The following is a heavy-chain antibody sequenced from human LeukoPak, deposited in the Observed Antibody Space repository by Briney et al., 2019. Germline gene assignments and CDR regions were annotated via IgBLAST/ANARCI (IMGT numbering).Heavy chain of an antibody. CDR1: GFTFSSYE. CDR3: TTPGYSSGWTNFDY. J-gene: IGHJ4*02. D-gene: IGHD6-19*01. CDR2: IRSKAYGGTT. Sequence: GGSLRLSCAASGFTFSSYEMNWVRQAPGKGLEWVGFIRSKAYGGTTEYAASVKGRFTISRDDSKSIAYLQMNSLKTEDTAVYYCTTPGYSSGWTNFDYWGQGTLVTVSS. V-gene: IGHV3-49*04.